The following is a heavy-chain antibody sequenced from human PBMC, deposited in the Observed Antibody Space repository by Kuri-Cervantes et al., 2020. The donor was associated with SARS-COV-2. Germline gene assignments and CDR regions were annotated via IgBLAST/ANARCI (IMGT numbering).Heavy chain of an antibody. CDR3: ARDGLYSYGLHY. Sequence: ALRLSCAASGFTFSSYWMSWVRQAPGKGLEWVAVISYDGSNKYYADSVKGRFTISRDNSKNTLYLQMNSLRAEDTAVYYCARDGLYSYGLHYWGQGTLVTVSS. J-gene: IGHJ4*02. CDR1: GFTFSSYW. V-gene: IGHV3-30*03. CDR2: ISYDGSNK. D-gene: IGHD5-18*01.